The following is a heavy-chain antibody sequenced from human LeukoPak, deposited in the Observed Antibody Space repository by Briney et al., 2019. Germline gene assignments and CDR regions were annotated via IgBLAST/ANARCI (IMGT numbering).Heavy chain of an antibody. D-gene: IGHD6-6*01. Sequence: GRSLRLSCAASGFTFSSYAMHWVRQAPGKGLEWVAVISYDGSNKYYADSVKGRFTISRDNSKNTLYLQMNSLRAEDTAVYYCARDQFGGQLAFLDYWGQGTLVTVSS. V-gene: IGHV3-30-3*01. J-gene: IGHJ4*02. CDR3: ARDQFGGQLAFLDY. CDR2: ISYDGSNK. CDR1: GFTFSSYA.